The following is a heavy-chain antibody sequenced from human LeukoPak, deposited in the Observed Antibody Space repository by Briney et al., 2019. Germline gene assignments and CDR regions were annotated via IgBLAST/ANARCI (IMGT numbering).Heavy chain of an antibody. D-gene: IGHD6-19*01. J-gene: IGHJ4*02. V-gene: IGHV3-23*01. CDR2: ISGGAAGT. Sequence: PGGSLRLSCAVSGFSLRSYAMSWVRQAPGKGLEWVSAISGGAAGTYYADSVKGRFTISTDISKSTLYVQINSLRAEDTAVYYCARTVYNSGWFHFDQWGQGTLATVSS. CDR3: ARTVYNSGWFHFDQ. CDR1: GFSLRSYA.